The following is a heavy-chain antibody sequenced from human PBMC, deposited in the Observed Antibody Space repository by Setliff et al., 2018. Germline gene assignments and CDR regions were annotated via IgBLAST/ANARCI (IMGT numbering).Heavy chain of an antibody. CDR2: IYPGDSDT. J-gene: IGHJ5*02. V-gene: IGHV5-51*01. Sequence: PGESLKISCKGSGYSFTSYWIGWVRQMPGKGLEWMGIIYPGDSDTRYSPSFQGQVTISADKSISTAYLQWSSLKASDTAMYYCARSRSNFWSGYFNWFDPWDQGTLVTVSS. CDR3: ARSRSNFWSGYFNWFDP. CDR1: GYSFTSYW. D-gene: IGHD3-3*01.